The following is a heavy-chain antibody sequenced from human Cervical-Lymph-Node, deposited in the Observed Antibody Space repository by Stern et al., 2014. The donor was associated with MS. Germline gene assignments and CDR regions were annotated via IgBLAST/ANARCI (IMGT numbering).Heavy chain of an antibody. CDR1: GYTFTSYY. V-gene: IGHV1-46*01. CDR3: AREVAGHRLGMMDV. D-gene: IGHD6-19*01. CDR2: INPSGGST. J-gene: IGHJ6*02. Sequence: VQLGQSGAEVKTPGASVKLSCKASGYTFTSYYMHWVRQAPGLGLEWMGIINPSGGSTNYAQKLQGRVTMTRDTSTSTVYMELNSLRSEDTAVYYCAREVAGHRLGMMDVWGQGTSVTVSS.